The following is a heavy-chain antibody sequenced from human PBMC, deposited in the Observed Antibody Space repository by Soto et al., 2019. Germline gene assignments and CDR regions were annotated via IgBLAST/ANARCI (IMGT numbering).Heavy chain of an antibody. Sequence: SATLSLTCTVSGGSISSGGYYWSWIRQHPGKGLEWIGYIYYSGSTYYNPSLKSRVTISVDTSKNQFSLKLSSVTAADTAVYYCARTMVRGVYLDYWGQGTLVTVSS. CDR1: GGSISSGGYY. CDR2: IYYSGST. CDR3: ARTMVRGVYLDY. D-gene: IGHD3-10*01. J-gene: IGHJ4*02. V-gene: IGHV4-31*03.